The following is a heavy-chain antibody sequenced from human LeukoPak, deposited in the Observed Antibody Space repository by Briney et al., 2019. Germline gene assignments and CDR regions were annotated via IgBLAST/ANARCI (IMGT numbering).Heavy chain of an antibody. V-gene: IGHV4-59*01. J-gene: IGHJ4*02. D-gene: IGHD6-19*01. Sequence: KPSETLSLTCTVSGGSISSYYWSWIRPPPGKGLEWIGYIYYSGSTNYNPSLKSRVTISVDTSKNQFSLKLSSVTAADTAVYYCARAADRQWLVPFDYWGQGTLVTVSS. CDR3: ARAADRQWLVPFDY. CDR1: GGSISSYY. CDR2: IYYSGST.